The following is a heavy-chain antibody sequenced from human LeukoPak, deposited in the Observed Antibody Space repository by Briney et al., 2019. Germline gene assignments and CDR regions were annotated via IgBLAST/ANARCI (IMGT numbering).Heavy chain of an antibody. CDR1: GFTFGDYA. V-gene: IGHV3-49*04. CDR2: IRSKAYGGTT. CDR3: TRDQRTDYYYYYMDV. D-gene: IGHD1/OR15-1a*01. Sequence: GGSLRLSCTTSGFTFGDYAMSWARQAPGKGLEWVGFIRSKAYGGTTEYAASVKGRFTISRDDSKSIAYLQMNSLKTEDTAVYYCTRDQRTDYYYYYMDVWGKGTTVTVSS. J-gene: IGHJ6*03.